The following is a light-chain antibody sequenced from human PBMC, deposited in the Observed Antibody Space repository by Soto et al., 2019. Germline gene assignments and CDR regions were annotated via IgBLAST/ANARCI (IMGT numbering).Light chain of an antibody. Sequence: EIVVSQSPGTLYLSPGERATRSWRASQTISSSHLAWYQQKPGQAPRLLIYGASSRATDIPDRFIASGSGPDSPLTISSPDPEDFAVYYCQHYVTPLTTFREGTKVDIK. J-gene: IGKJ1*01. CDR3: QHYVTPLTT. CDR2: GAS. V-gene: IGKV3-20*01. CDR1: QTISSSH.